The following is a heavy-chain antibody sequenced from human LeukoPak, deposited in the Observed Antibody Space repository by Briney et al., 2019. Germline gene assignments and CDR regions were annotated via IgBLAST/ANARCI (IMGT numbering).Heavy chain of an antibody. J-gene: IGHJ4*02. CDR1: GLTFSSYW. V-gene: IGHV3-7*04. CDR2: IKQDGSEK. D-gene: IGHD2-15*01. CDR3: TRGYSAYIY. Sequence: GGSLRLSCAASGLTFSSYWMSWVRQAPGKGLEWVANIKQDGSEKNYVDSVKGRFTISRGNAKNSLYLQMNSLRAEDTAVYYCTRGYSAYIYWGQGTLVTVSS.